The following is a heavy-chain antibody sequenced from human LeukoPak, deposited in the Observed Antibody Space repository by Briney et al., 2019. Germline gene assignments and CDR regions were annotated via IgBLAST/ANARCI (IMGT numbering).Heavy chain of an antibody. Sequence: GGSLRLSCAASGFTFSSYEMNWVRQAPGKGLEWVSYISSSGSTIYYADSVKGRFTISRDNAKNSLYLQMNSLRAEDTAVYYCARAVVRGHFDIWGQGTMVTVSS. D-gene: IGHD3-10*01. J-gene: IGHJ3*02. CDR2: ISSSGSTI. V-gene: IGHV3-48*03. CDR3: ARAVVRGHFDI. CDR1: GFTFSSYE.